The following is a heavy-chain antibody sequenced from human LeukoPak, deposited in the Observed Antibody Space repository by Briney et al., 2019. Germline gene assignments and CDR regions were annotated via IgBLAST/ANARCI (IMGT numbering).Heavy chain of an antibody. J-gene: IGHJ4*02. D-gene: IGHD5-18*01. CDR3: ARGSILYSYGNFDY. CDR1: GYTFTGYY. Sequence: ASVKVSCKASGYTFTGYYMHWVRQAPGQGLEWMGWINPNSGGTNYAQKFQGRVTMTRDTSISTAYMELGRLRSDDAAVYYCARGSILYSYGNFDYWGQGTLVTVSS. V-gene: IGHV1-2*02. CDR2: INPNSGGT.